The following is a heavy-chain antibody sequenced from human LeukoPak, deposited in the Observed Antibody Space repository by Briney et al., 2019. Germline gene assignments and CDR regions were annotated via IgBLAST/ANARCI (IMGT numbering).Heavy chain of an antibody. D-gene: IGHD3-10*01. CDR3: ARSVVLLWFGELGAFDI. J-gene: IGHJ3*02. Sequence: PGGSLRLSCAASGFTFSSYGMSWVRQAPGKGLEWVSAISGSGGSTYYADSVKGRFTISRDNAKNSLYLQMNSLRAEDTAVYYCARSVVLLWFGELGAFDIWGQGTMVTVSS. CDR2: ISGSGGST. CDR1: GFTFSSYG. V-gene: IGHV3-23*01.